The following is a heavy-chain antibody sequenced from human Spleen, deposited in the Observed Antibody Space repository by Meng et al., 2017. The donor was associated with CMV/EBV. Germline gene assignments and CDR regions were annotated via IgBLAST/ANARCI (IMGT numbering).Heavy chain of an antibody. J-gene: IGHJ6*02. CDR1: GYTFTGYY. D-gene: IGHD6-6*01. CDR3: ARWEYSSSYGMDV. Sequence: ASVKVSCKASGYTFTGYYMHWVRQAPGQGLQWMGWINPNSGDTNYAQKFQGRVTMTRDTSISTAYMELSRLRSDDTAVYYCARWEYSSSYGMDVWGQGTTVTVSS. V-gene: IGHV1-2*02. CDR2: INPNSGDT.